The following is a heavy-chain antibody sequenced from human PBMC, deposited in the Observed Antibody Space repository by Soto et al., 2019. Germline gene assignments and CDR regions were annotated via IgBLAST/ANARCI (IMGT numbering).Heavy chain of an antibody. CDR2: ISGSGGST. V-gene: IGHV3-23*01. CDR1: GFTFNSYA. D-gene: IGHD6-19*01. Sequence: PGGSLRLSCAASGFTFNSYAMSWARQAPGKGLEWVSAISGSGGSTYYADSVKGRFTISRDNSKNTLYLQMNSLRAEDTAVYYCAKDYRGGWSRFDYWGQGTLVTVSS. J-gene: IGHJ4*02. CDR3: AKDYRGGWSRFDY.